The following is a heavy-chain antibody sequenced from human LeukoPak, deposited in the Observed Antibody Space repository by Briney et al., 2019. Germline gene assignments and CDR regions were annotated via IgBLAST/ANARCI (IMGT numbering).Heavy chain of an antibody. Sequence: SETLSLTCTVSGGSISSGSYYWSRIRQPAGKGLEWIGRIYTSGSTNYNPSLKSRVTISVDTSKNQFSLKLSSVTAADTAVYYCARAGIVQYQLLRDAFDIWGQGTMVTVSS. J-gene: IGHJ3*02. D-gene: IGHD2-2*01. CDR2: IYTSGST. V-gene: IGHV4-61*02. CDR1: GGSISSGSYY. CDR3: ARAGIVQYQLLRDAFDI.